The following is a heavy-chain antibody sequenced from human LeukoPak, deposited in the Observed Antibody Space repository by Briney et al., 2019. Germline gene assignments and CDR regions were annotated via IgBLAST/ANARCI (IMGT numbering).Heavy chain of an antibody. CDR2: IYYSGST. CDR3: ARPYYDVLTGYSY. V-gene: IGHV4-59*08. J-gene: IGHJ4*02. D-gene: IGHD3-9*01. Sequence: PSETLSLTCTVSGGSITSYYWSWIRQPPGKGLEWIGYIYYSGSTNYNPSLKSRVTISVDTSKNQFSLKLSSVTAADTAVYYCARPYYDVLTGYSYWGQGTLVTVSS. CDR1: GGSITSYY.